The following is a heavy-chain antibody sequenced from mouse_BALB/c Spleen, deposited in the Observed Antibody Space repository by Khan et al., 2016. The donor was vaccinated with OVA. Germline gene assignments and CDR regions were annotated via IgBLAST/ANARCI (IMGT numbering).Heavy chain of an antibody. J-gene: IGHJ3*01. CDR2: INPSSGYT. CDR3: ARDGAYYRNDGWFAY. D-gene: IGHD2-14*01. CDR1: GYTFTSYT. V-gene: IGHV1-4*01. Sequence: QAQLKESGAELARPGASVKMSCKASGYTFTSYTIHWIKQRPGQGLEWIGYINPSSGYTNYNQKFKDKATLTADKSSTTAYMQLSSLTSDDSAVYYCARDGAYYRNDGWFAYWGQGTLVTVSA.